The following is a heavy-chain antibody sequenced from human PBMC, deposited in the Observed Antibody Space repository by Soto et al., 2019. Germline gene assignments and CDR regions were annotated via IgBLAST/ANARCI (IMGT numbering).Heavy chain of an antibody. CDR1: GFTFSSYA. D-gene: IGHD4-4*01. V-gene: IGHV3-23*01. J-gene: IGHJ4*02. CDR3: AKDSSSVTTSRIDY. Sequence: EVQLLESGGGLVQPGGSLRLSCAASGFTFSSYAMSWVRQAPGKGLEWVSAISGSGGSTYYADSVKGRFTISRDNSKNTLYLQMNSLRAEDTAIYYCAKDSSSVTTSRIDYWGQGTLVTVSS. CDR2: ISGSGGST.